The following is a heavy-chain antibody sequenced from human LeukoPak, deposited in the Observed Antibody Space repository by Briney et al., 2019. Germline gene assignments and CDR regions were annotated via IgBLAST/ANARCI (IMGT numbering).Heavy chain of an antibody. V-gene: IGHV3-23*01. CDR2: ISTSADST. J-gene: IGHJ4*02. Sequence: PGGSLRLSYAASGFTFSSYAMSWVRQAPGKGLEWVSGISTSADSTYYADSVKGRFTISRDNSKNTLYLQMNSLRAEDTAVYYCAKRVSYSNSPFDYWGQGTLVTVSS. CDR3: AKRVSYSNSPFDY. CDR1: GFTFSSYA. D-gene: IGHD4-11*01.